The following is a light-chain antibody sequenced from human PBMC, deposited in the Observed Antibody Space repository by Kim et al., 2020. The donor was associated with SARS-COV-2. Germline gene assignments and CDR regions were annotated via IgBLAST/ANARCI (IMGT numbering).Light chain of an antibody. Sequence: SYELTQPPSVSVAPGKTDRLSCGGNSIGSKSVHWYQQKSGQAPVLVISYDSDRPSGIPERFSGSNSGNTATLIISRVEAGDEADYYCQVWDSSSDHRVVFGGGTQLTVL. CDR2: YDS. CDR1: SIGSKS. CDR3: QVWDSSSDHRVV. V-gene: IGLV3-21*04. J-gene: IGLJ2*01.